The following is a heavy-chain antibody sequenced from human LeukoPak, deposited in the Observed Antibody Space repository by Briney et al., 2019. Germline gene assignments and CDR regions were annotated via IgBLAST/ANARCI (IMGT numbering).Heavy chain of an antibody. CDR1: GGSFSGYY. Sequence: PSETLSLTCAVYGGSFSGYYWSWIRQPPGKGLEWIGEINHSGSTNYNPSLKSRVTISVDTSKNQFSLKLSSVTAADTAVYYCARALQHYFGSGGSDYWGQGTLVTVSS. J-gene: IGHJ4*02. CDR2: INHSGST. V-gene: IGHV4-34*01. CDR3: ARALQHYFGSGGSDY. D-gene: IGHD3-10*01.